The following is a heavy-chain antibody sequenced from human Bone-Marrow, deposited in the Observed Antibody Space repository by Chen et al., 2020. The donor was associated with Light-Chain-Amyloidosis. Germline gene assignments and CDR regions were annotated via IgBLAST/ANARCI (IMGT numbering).Heavy chain of an antibody. CDR3: AKATSNLYYYMDV. CDR2: ISGRGGNI. Sequence: EVQLLESGGGLVQPGGSLRLSCAASGFTFSSYAMSWVRQAPGKGLEWVSAISGRGGNIYYADSVKGRFTISRDNSNNTLYLQLNNLRVEDTAIYYCAKATSNLYYYMDVWVKGTTVTVSS. CDR1: GFTFSSYA. J-gene: IGHJ6*03. V-gene: IGHV3-23*01.